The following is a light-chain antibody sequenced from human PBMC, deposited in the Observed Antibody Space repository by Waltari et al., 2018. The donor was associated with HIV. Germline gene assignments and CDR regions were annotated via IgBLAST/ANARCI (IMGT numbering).Light chain of an antibody. CDR2: GNS. Sequence: QSVLTQPPSVSGAPGQRVTISCTGSSPTIGAGYDVHWYQKLPGTAPKLLIYGNSNRPSGVPDRFSGSKSGTSASLAITGLLAEDEADYYCQSYDSSLSVWVFGGGTKLTVL. J-gene: IGLJ3*02. CDR1: SPTIGAGYD. V-gene: IGLV1-40*01. CDR3: QSYDSSLSVWV.